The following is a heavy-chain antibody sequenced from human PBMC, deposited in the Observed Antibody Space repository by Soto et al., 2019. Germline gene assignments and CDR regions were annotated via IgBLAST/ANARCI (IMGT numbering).Heavy chain of an antibody. D-gene: IGHD1-1*01. CDR3: ARGWNDDNWFDP. J-gene: IGHJ5*02. Sequence: XSVKVSFNASGYTFTSYYMHLVRQAPGQGLEWMGIINPSGGSTSYAQKFQGRVTMTRDTSTSTVYMELSSLRSEDTAVYYCARGWNDDNWFDPWGQGTLVTVSS. CDR2: INPSGGST. V-gene: IGHV1-46*01. CDR1: GYTFTSYY.